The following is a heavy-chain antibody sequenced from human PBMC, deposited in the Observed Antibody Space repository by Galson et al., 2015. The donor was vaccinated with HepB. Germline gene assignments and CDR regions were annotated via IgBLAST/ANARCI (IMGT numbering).Heavy chain of an antibody. Sequence: LRLSCAASGFTVSSTYMSWVRQAPGEGLEWVSVLYSGGSAYYADSVKARFTISRDNSKNTLYLQMNSLRTEDTAVYYCARHYTSSLNWWYFDLWGRGTLVTVSS. CDR1: GFTVSSTY. V-gene: IGHV3-66*04. CDR3: ARHYTSSLNWWYFDL. CDR2: LYSGGSA. J-gene: IGHJ2*01. D-gene: IGHD6-13*01.